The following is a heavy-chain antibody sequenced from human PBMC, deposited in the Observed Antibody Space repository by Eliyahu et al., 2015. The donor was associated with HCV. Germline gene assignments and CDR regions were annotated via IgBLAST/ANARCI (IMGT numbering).Heavy chain of an antibody. J-gene: IGHJ5*02. CDR1: GYTFSGYY. V-gene: IGHV1-2*02. CDR2: HNANNGXT. Sequence: QVQLVQSGAEVKKPGASVKVSCRASGYTFSGYYLHWMXQAPGKGLEWVGSHNANNGXTNYAQKFRGRVTMTRDTSISTAYMELTMLRSDDTAVYYCAKDYPLDPWGQGTLVTVSS. D-gene: IGHD3-16*02. CDR3: AKDYPLDP.